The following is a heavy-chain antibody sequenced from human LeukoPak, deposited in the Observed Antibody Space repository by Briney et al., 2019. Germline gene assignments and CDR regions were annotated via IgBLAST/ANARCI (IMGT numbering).Heavy chain of an antibody. D-gene: IGHD1-7*01. CDR3: ARAGLYNWNYEGTTYFDF. CDR1: GFTFSSYE. V-gene: IGHV3-48*03. Sequence: GGSLRLSCAASGFTFSSYEMNWVRQAPGKGLEWVSYISSSGSTIYYADSVKGRFTISRDNAKNSLYLQMNSLRAEDTALYYCARAGLYNWNYEGTTYFDFWGQGTLVTVSA. CDR2: ISSSGSTI. J-gene: IGHJ4*02.